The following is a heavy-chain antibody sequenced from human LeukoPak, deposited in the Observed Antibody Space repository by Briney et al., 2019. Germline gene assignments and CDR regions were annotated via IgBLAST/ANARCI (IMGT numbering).Heavy chain of an antibody. J-gene: IGHJ6*03. D-gene: IGHD3-16*02. CDR2: IYYSGST. Sequence: SETLSLTCSVSDDSITMYYWVWIRQPPGKGLEWIGTIYYSGSTYYNPSLKSRVTISADTSKNQFSLKLSSVTAADTAVYYCARVMGASWFFYLDVWGKGTTVTVSS. CDR1: DDSITMYY. CDR3: ARVMGASWFFYLDV. V-gene: IGHV4-39*07.